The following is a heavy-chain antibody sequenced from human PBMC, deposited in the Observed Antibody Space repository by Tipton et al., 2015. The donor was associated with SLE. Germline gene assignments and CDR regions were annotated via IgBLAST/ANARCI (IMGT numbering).Heavy chain of an antibody. J-gene: IGHJ1*01. CDR2: IHPSGGST. Sequence: QLVQSGAEVKKPGASVKVSCMASGYTFTSYYMHWVRQAPGQGLEWMGIIHPSGGSTSYAQKFQGRVTMTRGTSTSTVYMELSSLRSEDTAVYYCAREGGDYGDYEYFQHWGQGTLVTVSS. V-gene: IGHV1-46*01. CDR1: GYTFTSYY. CDR3: AREGGDYGDYEYFQH. D-gene: IGHD4-17*01.